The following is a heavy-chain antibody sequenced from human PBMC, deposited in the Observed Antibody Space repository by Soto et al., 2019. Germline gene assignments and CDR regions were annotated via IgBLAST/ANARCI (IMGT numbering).Heavy chain of an antibody. CDR1: ESTFSSYA. D-gene: IGHD2-15*01. Sequence: SVKVSCKASESTFSSYAIRWVPQAPGQGLEWMGGIIPIFGTANYAQKFQGRVTITADKSTSTAYMELSSLRSEDTAVYYCARVLVAATRYYGMDVWGQGTTVTVS. CDR3: ARVLVAATRYYGMDV. CDR2: IIPIFGTA. V-gene: IGHV1-69*06. J-gene: IGHJ6*02.